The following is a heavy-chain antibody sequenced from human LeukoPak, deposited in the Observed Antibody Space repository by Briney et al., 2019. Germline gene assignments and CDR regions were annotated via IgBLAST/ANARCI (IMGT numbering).Heavy chain of an antibody. CDR3: ARAASSRSFDY. CDR2: IFYSGNI. Sequence: PSETLSLTCTVSGVSIRSYYWTWIRQPPGKGLEWIGYIFYSGNINYSPSLKSRVTISVDTSNNQLSLKLTSVTAADTAVYYCARAASSRSFDYWGQGTLVTVSS. CDR1: GVSIRSYY. J-gene: IGHJ4*02. V-gene: IGHV4-59*01. D-gene: IGHD6-13*01.